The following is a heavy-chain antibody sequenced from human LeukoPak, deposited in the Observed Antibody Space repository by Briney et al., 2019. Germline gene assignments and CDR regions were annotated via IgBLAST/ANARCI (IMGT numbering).Heavy chain of an antibody. Sequence: SETLSLTCTVSGGSISSYYWSWIRQPPGKGLEWIGYIYYSGSTNYNPSLKSRVTISVDTSKNQFSLKLSSVTAADTAVYYCARDLPYGSGSYHWFDPWGQRTLVTVSS. D-gene: IGHD3-10*01. CDR1: GGSISSYY. CDR2: IYYSGST. J-gene: IGHJ5*02. V-gene: IGHV4-59*01. CDR3: ARDLPYGSGSYHWFDP.